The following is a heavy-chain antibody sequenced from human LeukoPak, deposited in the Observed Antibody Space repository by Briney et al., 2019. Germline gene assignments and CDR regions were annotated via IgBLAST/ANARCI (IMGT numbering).Heavy chain of an antibody. Sequence: GGSLRLSCAASGFTFSSYEMNWVRQAPGKGLEWVSYISSSGSTIYYADSVKGRFTISRDNDKNSLYLQMNSLRAEDTAVYYCARERDIVVVPAARLDYYYGMDVWGQGTTVTVSS. D-gene: IGHD2-2*01. CDR1: GFTFSSYE. CDR3: ARERDIVVVPAARLDYYYGMDV. V-gene: IGHV3-48*03. CDR2: ISSSGSTI. J-gene: IGHJ6*02.